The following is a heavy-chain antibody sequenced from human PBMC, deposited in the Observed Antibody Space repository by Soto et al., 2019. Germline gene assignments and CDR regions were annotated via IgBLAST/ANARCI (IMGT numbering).Heavy chain of an antibody. V-gene: IGHV4-30-4*01. CDR3: ARGTGGADFDY. Sequence: SETLSLTCTVSGGSISSGDYYWSWIRQPPGKGLEWIGYIYYSGSTYYNPSLKSRVTISVDTSKNQFSLKLSSVTAADTAVYYCARGTGGADFDYWGQGTLVTVSS. D-gene: IGHD3-16*01. CDR2: IYYSGST. J-gene: IGHJ4*02. CDR1: GGSISSGDYY.